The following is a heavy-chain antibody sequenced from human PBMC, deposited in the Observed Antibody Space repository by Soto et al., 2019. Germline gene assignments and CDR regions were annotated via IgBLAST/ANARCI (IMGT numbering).Heavy chain of an antibody. CDR2: MKPNNGDK. V-gene: IGHV1-8*01. CDR3: ARGIDEGVDY. J-gene: IGHJ4*02. D-gene: IGHD1-26*01. Sequence: ASVKVSCKASGYTFSSFHINWVRQASGQGLEWMGWMKPNNGDKDYAQNFQARVTMTRDTSTSTAYMELTSLTFEDTAIYFCARGIDEGVDYWGQGTLVTVSS. CDR1: GYTFSSFH.